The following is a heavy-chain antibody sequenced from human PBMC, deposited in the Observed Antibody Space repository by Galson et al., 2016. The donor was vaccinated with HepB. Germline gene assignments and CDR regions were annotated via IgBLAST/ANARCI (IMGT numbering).Heavy chain of an antibody. CDR1: GDSVSSRSAA. CDR3: AKAAAALSSGWRTLAPRGYYYNMDV. J-gene: IGHJ6*02. CDR2: TDYRSKWYN. Sequence: CAISGDSVSSRSAAWNWIRQSPSRGLEWLGRTDYRSKWYNDYAESVKSRITINPDTSRNQLSLQLNSVTPEDTAVYYCAKAAAALSSGWRTLAPRGYYYNMDVWGQGTTVTVSS. D-gene: IGHD6-19*01. V-gene: IGHV6-1*01.